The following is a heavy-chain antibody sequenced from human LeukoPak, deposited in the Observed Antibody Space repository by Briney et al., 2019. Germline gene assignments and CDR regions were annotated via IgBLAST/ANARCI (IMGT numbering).Heavy chain of an antibody. CDR2: ISSSGSTI. D-gene: IGHD3-3*01. J-gene: IGHJ6*02. Sequence: GGSLRLSCVASGFPFSSYWMTWVRQAPGKGLEWVSYISSSGSTIYCADSVKGRFTISRDNAKNSLYLQMNSLRAEDTAVYYCARDRLYDFWSGSTSSYYYYGMDVWGQGTTVTVSS. CDR3: ARDRLYDFWSGSTSSYYYYGMDV. CDR1: GFPFSSYW. V-gene: IGHV3-48*04.